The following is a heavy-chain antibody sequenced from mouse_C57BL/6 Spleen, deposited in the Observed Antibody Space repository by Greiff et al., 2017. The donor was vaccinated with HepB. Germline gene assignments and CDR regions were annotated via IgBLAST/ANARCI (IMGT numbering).Heavy chain of an antibody. J-gene: IGHJ2*01. CDR1: GYTFTSYW. CDR3: ARPITTVVATLDY. CDR2: IDPSDSYT. D-gene: IGHD1-1*01. Sequence: QVQLQQSGAELVRPGTSVKLSCKASGYTFTSYWMHWVKQRPGQGLEWIGVIDPSDSYTNYNQKFKGKATLTVDTSSSTAYMQLSSLTSEDSAVYYCARPITTVVATLDYWGQGTTLTVSS. V-gene: IGHV1-59*01.